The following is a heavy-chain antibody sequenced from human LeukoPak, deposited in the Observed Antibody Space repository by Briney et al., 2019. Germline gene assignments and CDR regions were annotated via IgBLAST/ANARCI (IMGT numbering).Heavy chain of an antibody. CDR1: GFTFSSYA. CDR2: ISGSGGST. Sequence: GGSLRLSCAASGFTFSSYAMSWVRQAPGKGLEWVSAISGSGGSTYYADSVKGRFTISRDNSKNTLYLQMNSLRAEDTAVYYCARDIRDGYNYFVYWGQGTLVTVSS. V-gene: IGHV3-23*01. CDR3: ARDIRDGYNYFVY. J-gene: IGHJ4*02. D-gene: IGHD5-24*01.